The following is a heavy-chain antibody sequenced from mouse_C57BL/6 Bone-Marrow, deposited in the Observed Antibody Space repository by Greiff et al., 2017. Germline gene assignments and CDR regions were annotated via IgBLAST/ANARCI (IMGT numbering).Heavy chain of an antibody. CDR2: IDPSDSYT. CDR1: GYTFTSYW. J-gene: IGHJ2*01. V-gene: IGHV1-69*01. CDR3: ARECCNYGSWDFDY. Sequence: VQLQQPGAELVMPGASVKLSCKASGYTFTSYWMHWVKQRPGQGLEWIGEIDPSDSYTNYNQKFKGKSTLTLDKSSSTAYMHLSSLTSEDSAVYYGARECCNYGSWDFDYWGQGTTLTVSS. D-gene: IGHD1-1*01.